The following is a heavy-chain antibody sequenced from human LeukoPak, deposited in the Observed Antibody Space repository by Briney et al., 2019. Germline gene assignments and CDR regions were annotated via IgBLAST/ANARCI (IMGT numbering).Heavy chain of an antibody. D-gene: IGHD6-6*01. J-gene: IGHJ4*02. CDR3: ARVHSGSWGYFDS. Sequence: GGSLRLSCAASEFTFSSYWMSWVRQAPGKGLEWVANIKEDGSQKYYVDSVKGRFTISRDNAKNSLYLQMNSLRAEDTAVYYCARVHSGSWGYFDSWGQGTLVTVSS. V-gene: IGHV3-7*01. CDR2: IKEDGSQK. CDR1: EFTFSSYW.